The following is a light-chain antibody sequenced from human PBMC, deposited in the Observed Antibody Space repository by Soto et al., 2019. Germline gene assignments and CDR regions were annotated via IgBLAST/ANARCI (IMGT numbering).Light chain of an antibody. Sequence: DIQMTQSPSSLSASVGDRVTITCQASQDISNYLNWYQQKAGMAPKLLISAASHLQSGVPSRFSAGGSGTDFTFTINSLQSEDIGTYYCQQYDDSPPWTFREGTKVEIK. CDR3: QQYDDSPPWT. J-gene: IGKJ1*01. CDR2: AAS. CDR1: QDISNY. V-gene: IGKV1-33*01.